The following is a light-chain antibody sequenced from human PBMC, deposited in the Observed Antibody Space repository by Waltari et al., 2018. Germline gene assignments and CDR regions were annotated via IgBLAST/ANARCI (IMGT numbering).Light chain of an antibody. J-gene: IGKJ1*01. Sequence: DIELTQSPCTLSSSLGDRVTITCRASQSVNRSLTWYQQKPGKAPNLLIYNASTRPTGVPYRFSGSGSGTEFSLTISSLEPDDFAIYYCQHYLTLPWTFGHGTTVEI. CDR1: QSVNRS. CDR3: QHYLTLPWT. V-gene: IGKV1-5*03. CDR2: NAS.